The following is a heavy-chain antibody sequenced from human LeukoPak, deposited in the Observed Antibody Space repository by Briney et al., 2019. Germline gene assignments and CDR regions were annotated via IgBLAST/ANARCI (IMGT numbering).Heavy chain of an antibody. CDR1: GFTFSSYS. CDR2: ISSSSSYI. CDR3: ARSKAVAGYDALDI. D-gene: IGHD6-19*01. J-gene: IGHJ3*02. Sequence: GGSLRLSCAASGFTFSSYSMNWVRQAPGNGLEWVSSISSSSSYIYYADSVKGRFTISRDNAKNSLYLQMNSLRAEDTAVYYCARSKAVAGYDALDIWGQGTMVTVSS. V-gene: IGHV3-21*01.